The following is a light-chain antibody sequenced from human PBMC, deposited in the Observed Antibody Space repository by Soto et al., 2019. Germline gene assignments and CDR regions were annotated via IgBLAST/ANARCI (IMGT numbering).Light chain of an antibody. J-gene: IGKJ1*01. CDR1: QSVSSN. CDR3: QQYNNWGT. V-gene: IGKV3-15*01. Sequence: EIVMTQSPATLSVSPGERATLSCRASQSVSSNLAWYQQKPGQAPRLLIYGASTRATGIPARFSGSGSGTEVTLPISSLQSEDFAVYYCQQYNNWGTFGQGTKVEIK. CDR2: GAS.